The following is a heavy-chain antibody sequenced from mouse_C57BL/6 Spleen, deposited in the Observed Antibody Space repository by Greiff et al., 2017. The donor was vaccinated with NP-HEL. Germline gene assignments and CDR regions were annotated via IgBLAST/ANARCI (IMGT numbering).Heavy chain of an antibody. CDR2: ISDGGSYT. V-gene: IGHV5-4*01. Sequence: EVQLVESGGGLVKPGGSLKLSCAASGFTFSSYAMSWVRQTPEKRLEWVATISDGGSYTYYPDNVKGRFTISRDNAKNNLYLQMSHLKSEDTAMYYCARDLTGKGWYCDVWGTGTTVTVSS. CDR3: ARDLTGKGWYCDV. D-gene: IGHD4-1*01. CDR1: GFTFSSYA. J-gene: IGHJ1*03.